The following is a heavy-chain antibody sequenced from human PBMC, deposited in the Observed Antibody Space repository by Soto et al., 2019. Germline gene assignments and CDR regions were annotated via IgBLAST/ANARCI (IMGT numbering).Heavy chain of an antibody. Sequence: PSETLSLTCAVYAGSSSHYYCNGIRQSPGKGLEWIGKIKHRGSSNYNPSLRSRVSISVDMAKNQFSLRLTSVTAADTAVYYCARGGSSDWQVALDIWGQGTMVTVSS. CDR1: AGSSSHYY. D-gene: IGHD6-19*01. CDR3: ARGGSSDWQVALDI. J-gene: IGHJ3*02. V-gene: IGHV4-34*01. CDR2: IKHRGSS.